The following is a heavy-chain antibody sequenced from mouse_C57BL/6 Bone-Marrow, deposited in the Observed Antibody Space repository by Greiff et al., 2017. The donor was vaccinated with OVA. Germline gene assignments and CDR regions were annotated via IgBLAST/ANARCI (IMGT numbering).Heavy chain of an antibody. CDR3: AIPGYEMDY. J-gene: IGHJ4*01. Sequence: EVKLVESGGGLVQPGGSLSLSCAASGFTFTDYYMSWVRQPPGKALEWLGFIRNKANGYTTEYSASVKGRFTISRDNSQSILYLQMNALRAEDSATYYCAIPGYEMDYWGQGTSVTVSS. V-gene: IGHV7-3*01. CDR2: IRNKANGYTT. CDR1: GFTFTDYY.